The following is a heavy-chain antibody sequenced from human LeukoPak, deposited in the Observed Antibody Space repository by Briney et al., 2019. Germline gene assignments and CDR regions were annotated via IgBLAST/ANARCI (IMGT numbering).Heavy chain of an antibody. D-gene: IGHD4-17*01. J-gene: IGHJ4*02. V-gene: IGHV3-30-3*01. CDR2: VSYDGSNK. CDR1: GVIFNNFA. CDR3: ARAGRADGDYHYFDY. Sequence: PGRPLRLSCAPSGVIFNNFAFHWVRQAPGKELEWVAAVSYDGSNKYYADSVRGRLSISRDNSKNTLYLQMNSLRAEDTAVYYCARAGRADGDYHYFDYWGQGTLVTVSS.